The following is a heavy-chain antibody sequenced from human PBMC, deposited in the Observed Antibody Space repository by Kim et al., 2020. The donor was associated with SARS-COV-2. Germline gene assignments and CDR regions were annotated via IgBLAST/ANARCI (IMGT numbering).Heavy chain of an antibody. CDR2: IDHSGST. CDR3: ARGRAGVVPAPVLGLGPYYEYYIMDD. Sequence: SETLSLTCAVYGGSFSGYSWTWIRQPPGKGLEWIGEIDHSGSTNYNPSLQSRVSISTDTSKNQFSLRLRSVTAADTAVYYCARGRAGVVPAPVLGLGPYYEYYIMDDWGRGTTVTVSS. J-gene: IGHJ6*02. V-gene: IGHV4-34*01. D-gene: IGHD3-3*01. CDR1: GGSFSGYS.